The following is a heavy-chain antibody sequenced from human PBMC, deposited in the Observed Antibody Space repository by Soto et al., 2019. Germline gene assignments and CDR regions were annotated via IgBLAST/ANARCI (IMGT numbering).Heavy chain of an antibody. J-gene: IGHJ6*03. V-gene: IGHV3-23*01. CDR1: GFTFSSYA. Sequence: GGSLRLSCAASGFTFSSYAMSWVRQAPGKGLEWVSAISGSGGSTYYADSVKGRFTISRDNSKNTLYLQMNSLRAEDTAVYYCAKDHDCSSTSCSPDYYMDVWGKGTTVTVSS. CDR3: AKDHDCSSTSCSPDYYMDV. D-gene: IGHD2-2*01. CDR2: ISGSGGST.